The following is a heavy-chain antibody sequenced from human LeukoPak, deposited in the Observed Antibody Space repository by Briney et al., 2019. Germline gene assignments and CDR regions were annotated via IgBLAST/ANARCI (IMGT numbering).Heavy chain of an antibody. V-gene: IGHV3-23*01. CDR3: ARRLYYFDY. D-gene: IGHD2-15*01. J-gene: IGHJ4*02. CDR2: IRGSGGDT. Sequence: PGGSLRLSCAASGFTFSSYAMSWVRQAPGQGLEWVSTIRGSGGDTYYADSVKGRFTISRDNSKNTLHLQMNSLRAEDTAVYYCARRLYYFDYWGQGTLVTVSS. CDR1: GFTFSSYA.